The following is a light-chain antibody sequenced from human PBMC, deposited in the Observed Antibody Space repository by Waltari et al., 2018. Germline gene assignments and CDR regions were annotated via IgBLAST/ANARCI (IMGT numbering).Light chain of an antibody. CDR3: SGYTSSSTV. CDR1: SSGV. CDR2: EVR. Sequence: QSALTQPASVSGSPGQSITISCTGTSSGVVTWYQQHPGKAPKLMIYEVRERPAGVSNRYSGAKSGNTAALNIAGLQAEDEAEYYCSGYTSSSTVFGGWTKLTVL. V-gene: IGLV2-14*01. J-gene: IGLJ2*01.